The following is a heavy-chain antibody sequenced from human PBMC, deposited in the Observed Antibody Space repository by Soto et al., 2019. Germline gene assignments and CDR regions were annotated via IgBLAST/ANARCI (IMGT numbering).Heavy chain of an antibody. CDR2: INPNSGGT. D-gene: IGHD2-2*01. CDR3: AREMIVVVPAADLSDYYYGMDV. J-gene: IGHJ6*02. CDR1: GYTFTGYY. V-gene: IGHV1-2*04. Sequence: ASVKVSCKASGYTFTGYYMHWVRQAPGQGLEWMGWINPNSGGTNYAQKFQGWVTMTRDTSISTAYMELSRLRSDDTAVYYCAREMIVVVPAADLSDYYYGMDVWGQGTTVTVSS.